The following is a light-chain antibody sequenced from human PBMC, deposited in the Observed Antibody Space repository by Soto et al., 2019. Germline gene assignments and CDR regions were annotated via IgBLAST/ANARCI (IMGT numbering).Light chain of an antibody. CDR2: DAS. CDR1: QSISSW. V-gene: IGKV1-5*01. CDR3: QQYNSYPWT. J-gene: IGKJ1*01. Sequence: DIQMTPSPSPPCACVGDRVTITLPASQSISSWLAWYQQKPGKAPKLLIYDASSLESGVPSRFSGSGSGTEFTLTISSLQPDDFATYYCQQYNSYPWTFGQGTKVDIK.